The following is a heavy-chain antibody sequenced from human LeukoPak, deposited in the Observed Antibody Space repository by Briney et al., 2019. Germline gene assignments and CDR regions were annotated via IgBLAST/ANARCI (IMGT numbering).Heavy chain of an antibody. J-gene: IGHJ4*02. V-gene: IGHV4-38-2*02. CDR1: GYSISSGYY. CDR2: IYHSGST. CDR3: ARETEDWFGDLLSYFDY. Sequence: PSETLSLTCTVSGYSISSGYYWGWIRQPPGKGLEWIGSIYHSGSTYYNPSLQSRVTVSIDTSKNQFSLRLSSVTAADTAVYYCARETEDWFGDLLSYFDYWGRGLLVSVSS. D-gene: IGHD3-10*01.